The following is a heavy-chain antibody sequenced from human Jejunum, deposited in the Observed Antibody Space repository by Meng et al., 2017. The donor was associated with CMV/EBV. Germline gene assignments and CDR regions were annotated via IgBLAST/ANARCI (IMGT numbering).Heavy chain of an antibody. V-gene: IGHV3-7*01. D-gene: IGHD3-10*01. CDR1: GFTFSGDW. CDR3: ARWHYYGSGSYAFDM. J-gene: IGHJ3*02. CDR2: INQNENEK. Sequence: GFTFSGDWMRWVRQAPGKGLEWVANINQNENEKYYVDSVTGRFTISRDNAQNSLYLQMSSLRAEDTAVYYCARWHYYGSGSYAFDMWGQGTMVTVSS.